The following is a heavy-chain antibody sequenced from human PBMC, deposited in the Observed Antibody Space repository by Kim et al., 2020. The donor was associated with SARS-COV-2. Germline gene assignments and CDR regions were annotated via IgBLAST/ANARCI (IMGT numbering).Heavy chain of an antibody. Sequence: GGSLRLSCAASGFTFSSYGMHWVRQAPGKGLQWVAVISYDGSNKYYADSVKGRFTISRDNSKNTLYLQMNSLRAEDTAVYYCARDKRMTMVRGVPQKGYWFDPWGQGTLVTVSS. J-gene: IGHJ5*02. CDR2: ISYDGSNK. CDR3: ARDKRMTMVRGVPQKGYWFDP. D-gene: IGHD3-10*01. CDR1: GFTFSSYG. V-gene: IGHV3-33*05.